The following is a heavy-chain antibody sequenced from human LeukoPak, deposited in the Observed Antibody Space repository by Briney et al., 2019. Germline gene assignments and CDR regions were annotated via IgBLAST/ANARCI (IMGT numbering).Heavy chain of an antibody. J-gene: IGHJ4*02. D-gene: IGHD6-13*01. V-gene: IGHV3-23*01. Sequence: GGSLRLSCAASGFSFTSYAMSWVRQAPGKGLEWVSAITGSGGTKYYADSVKGRFTISRDSSKNTLFLQMNSLRAEDTAVYSSAKDLAPFTNAWYAFDYWGRGILVTVSS. CDR1: GFSFTSYA. CDR2: ITGSGGTK. CDR3: AKDLAPFTNAWYAFDY.